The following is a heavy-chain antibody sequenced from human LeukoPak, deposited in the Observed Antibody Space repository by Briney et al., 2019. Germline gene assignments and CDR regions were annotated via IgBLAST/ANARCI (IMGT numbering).Heavy chain of an antibody. J-gene: IGHJ4*02. CDR1: GFTFGSNG. CDR3: AKGIVRDYDILTGYPYYFDY. Sequence: GGTLRLSCAASGFTFGSNGMNWVRQAPGKGLEWVSAISNSGGSTYYADSVRGRFTISRDNSKNTLYMQMNSLRAEDTAVYYCAKGIVRDYDILTGYPYYFDYWGQGTLVTVSS. D-gene: IGHD3-9*01. CDR2: ISNSGGST. V-gene: IGHV3-23*01.